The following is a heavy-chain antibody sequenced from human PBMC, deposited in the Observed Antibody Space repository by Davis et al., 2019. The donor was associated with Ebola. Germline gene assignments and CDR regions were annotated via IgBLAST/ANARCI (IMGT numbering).Heavy chain of an antibody. J-gene: IGHJ4*02. CDR2: ISSSSSYI. D-gene: IGHD1-7*01. Sequence: PGGSLRLSCAASGFTFSSYSMNWVRQAPGKGLEWVSSISSSSSYIYYADSVKGRFTISRDNAKNSLYLRMNSLRAEDTAIYYCADPPSTTLWGQGTLVTVSS. CDR3: ADPPSTTL. CDR1: GFTFSSYS. V-gene: IGHV3-21*04.